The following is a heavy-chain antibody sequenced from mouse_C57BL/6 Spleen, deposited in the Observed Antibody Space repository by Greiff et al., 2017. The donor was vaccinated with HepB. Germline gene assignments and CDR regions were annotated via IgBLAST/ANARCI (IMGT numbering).Heavy chain of an antibody. V-gene: IGHV1S81*02. CDR1: GYTFTSYW. Sequence: VQRKQSGAELVKAGASVKMSCKASGYTFTSYWMHWVKQRLGQGLEWFAETNPTNGRTYYNEKFKSKATLTVDKSSSTAYMLLSGPTFEDSAVYYCARIKKIVATYFDYWGQGTPLTVSS. D-gene: IGHD1-1*01. J-gene: IGHJ2*01. CDR3: ARIKKIVATYFDY. CDR2: TNPTNGRT.